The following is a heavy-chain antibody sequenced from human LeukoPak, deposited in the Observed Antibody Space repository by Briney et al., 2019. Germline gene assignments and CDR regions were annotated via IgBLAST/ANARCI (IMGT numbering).Heavy chain of an antibody. D-gene: IGHD3-22*01. Sequence: AGGSLRLSCAASGFTVSSNYMGWVRQAPGKGLEWVSCIYSGGSTYYADSVKGRFTISRDNSKNTLYLQMNSLRAEDTAVYYCARANLPYYYDSSGYPYWGQGTLVTVSS. CDR1: GFTVSSNY. CDR3: ARANLPYYYDSSGYPY. J-gene: IGHJ4*02. CDR2: IYSGGST. V-gene: IGHV3-66*01.